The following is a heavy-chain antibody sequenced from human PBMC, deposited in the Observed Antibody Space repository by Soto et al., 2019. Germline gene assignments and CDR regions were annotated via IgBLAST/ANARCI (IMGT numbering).Heavy chain of an antibody. Sequence: VVSLRLSCEAAGFTFSSFGMHWVRQAPGKGLEWVSRINKDGGGASYADSVKGRFTISRDNAKNTLYLQMDSLRAEDTGVYSCGSVFEYWGQGTPVTVSS. CDR1: GFTFSSFG. V-gene: IGHV3-74*01. CDR2: INKDGGGA. J-gene: IGHJ4*02. CDR3: GSVFEY.